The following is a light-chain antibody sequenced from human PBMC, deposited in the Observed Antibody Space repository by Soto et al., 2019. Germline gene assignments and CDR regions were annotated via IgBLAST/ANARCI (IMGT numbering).Light chain of an antibody. CDR3: QQSYSTPWT. Sequence: DNPLSESQTYLATSIVRTITIICRASENIVTHLTWYQRRPGKAPKVLIYGASNLQPGVPSRFSGSGSGTDFTLTISSLQPEDFATYYCQQSYSTPWTFGQGSKVDIK. CDR2: GAS. J-gene: IGKJ1*01. CDR1: ENIVTH. V-gene: IGKV1-39*01.